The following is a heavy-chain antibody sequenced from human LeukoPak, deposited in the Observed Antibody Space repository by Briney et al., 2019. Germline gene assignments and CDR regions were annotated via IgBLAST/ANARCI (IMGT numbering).Heavy chain of an antibody. D-gene: IGHD3-22*01. CDR1: GYTFTSYA. Sequence: ASVKVSCKASGYTFTSYAMHRVRQAPGQRLEWMGWINAGNGNTKYSQKFQGRVTITRDTSASTAYMELSSLRSEDTAVYYCARETPYDSSGYDAFDIWGQGTMVTVSS. J-gene: IGHJ3*02. CDR3: ARETPYDSSGYDAFDI. V-gene: IGHV1-3*01. CDR2: INAGNGNT.